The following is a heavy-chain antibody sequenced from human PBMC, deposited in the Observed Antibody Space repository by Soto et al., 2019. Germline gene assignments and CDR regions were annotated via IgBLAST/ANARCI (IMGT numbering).Heavy chain of an antibody. CDR3: ARTKCSGGSCYSWSLDY. CDR2: RYYSEST. Sequence: SETLSLTCTVSGGSITTGGYYWSWIRQLPGKGLEWIGHRYYSESTYYNPSLKSRVSISLDTSKNQFSLKLSFVTAADTAMYYCARTKCSGGSCYSWSLDYWGQGTPVTVSA. D-gene: IGHD2-15*01. V-gene: IGHV4-31*03. CDR1: GGSITTGGYY. J-gene: IGHJ4*02.